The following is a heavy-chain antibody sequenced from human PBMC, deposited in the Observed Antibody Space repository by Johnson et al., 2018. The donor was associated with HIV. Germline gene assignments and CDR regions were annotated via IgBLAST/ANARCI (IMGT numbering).Heavy chain of an antibody. J-gene: IGHJ3*02. CDR1: GFTFSSYA. V-gene: IGHV3-30*04. CDR3: ASPIEYSSSADAFDI. CDR2: ISYDGSNK. Sequence: QVQLVESGGGVVQPGRSLRLSCAASGFTFSSYAMHWVRQAPGTGLEWVAVISYDGSNKYYADSVKGRFTISRDNSKNTLYLQMNSLRAEDTAVYYCASPIEYSSSADAFDIWGQGTMVTVSS. D-gene: IGHD6-6*01.